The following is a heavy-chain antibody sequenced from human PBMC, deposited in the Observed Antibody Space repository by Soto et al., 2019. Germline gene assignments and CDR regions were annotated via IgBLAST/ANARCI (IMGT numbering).Heavy chain of an antibody. Sequence: KASETLSLTCAVYGGSFGGYYWSWIRQPPGKGLEWIGEINHSGSTNYNPSLKSRVTISVDTSKNQFSLKLSSVTAADTAVYYCARGTTFGARWFDPWGQGTLVTVSS. V-gene: IGHV4-34*01. CDR1: GGSFGGYY. J-gene: IGHJ5*02. D-gene: IGHD3-10*02. CDR2: INHSGST. CDR3: ARGTTFGARWFDP.